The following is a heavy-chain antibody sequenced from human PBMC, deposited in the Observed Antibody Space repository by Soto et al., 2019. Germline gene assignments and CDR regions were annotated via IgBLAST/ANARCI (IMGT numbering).Heavy chain of an antibody. CDR3: ARVSDY. Sequence: SETLSLTCAVYGGTFIDYSWGWIRQPPGKGLEWIGEIDYRGSTKYNPSLESRVTISVDTSKNQFSLKLSSLTAADTARYYCARVSDYWGQGMLVTVS. CDR1: GGTFIDYS. CDR2: IDYRGST. V-gene: IGHV4-34*01. J-gene: IGHJ4*02.